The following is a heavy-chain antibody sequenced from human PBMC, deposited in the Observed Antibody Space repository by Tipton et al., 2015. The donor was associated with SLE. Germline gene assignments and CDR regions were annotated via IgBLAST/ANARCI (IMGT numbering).Heavy chain of an antibody. Sequence: TLSLTCAVYGGSFSGYYWSWIRQPPGKGLEWIGYIYYSGSTNYNPSLKRRVTISVDTSKNQFSLKLSSVTAADTAVYYCASSYRKHDAFDIWGQGTMVTVSS. D-gene: IGHD3-16*02. CDR3: ASSYRKHDAFDI. J-gene: IGHJ3*02. CDR1: GGSFSGYY. V-gene: IGHV4-59*01. CDR2: IYYSGST.